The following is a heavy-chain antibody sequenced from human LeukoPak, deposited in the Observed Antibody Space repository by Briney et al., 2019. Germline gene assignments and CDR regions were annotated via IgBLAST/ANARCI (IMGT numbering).Heavy chain of an antibody. Sequence: SETLSLTCTVSGGSISSSSYYWGWIRQPPGKGLEWIGSIYYSGSTYYNPSLKSRVTISVDTSKNQFSLKLSSVTAAGTAVYYCARSPIGDFWSGYYYPYYFDYWGQGTLVTVSS. CDR1: GGSISSSSYY. V-gene: IGHV4-39*01. CDR3: ARSPIGDFWSGYYYPYYFDY. D-gene: IGHD3-3*01. CDR2: IYYSGST. J-gene: IGHJ4*02.